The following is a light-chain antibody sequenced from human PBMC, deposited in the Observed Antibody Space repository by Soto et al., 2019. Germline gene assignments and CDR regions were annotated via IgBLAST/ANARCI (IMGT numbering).Light chain of an antibody. V-gene: IGKV1-27*01. J-gene: IGKJ1*01. CDR2: AAS. CDR3: QKYNSAPRT. Sequence: DIQMTQSPSSLSASVGDRVTITCRASQDISSYLAWYQQKPGKVPKLLIYAASNLQSGVPSRFSGSGSGTDITLTISSLQPGDVATYFCQKYNSAPRTFGQGTKVEIK. CDR1: QDISSY.